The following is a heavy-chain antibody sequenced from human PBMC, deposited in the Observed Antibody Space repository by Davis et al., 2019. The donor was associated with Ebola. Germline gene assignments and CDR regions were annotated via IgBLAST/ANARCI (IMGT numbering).Heavy chain of an antibody. CDR2: INHSGST. CDR3: ARVVDTGMAYYFDY. J-gene: IGHJ4*02. CDR1: GGSFSGYI. V-gene: IGHV4-34*01. D-gene: IGHD5-18*01. Sequence: MPSETLSLTCAAYGGSFSGYIWTWIRQPPGKGLEWIGEINHSGSTKYNPSLKSRVTISVDRSKNLFSLRLSSVTAADTAVYYCARVVDTGMAYYFDYWGQGTLVTVSS.